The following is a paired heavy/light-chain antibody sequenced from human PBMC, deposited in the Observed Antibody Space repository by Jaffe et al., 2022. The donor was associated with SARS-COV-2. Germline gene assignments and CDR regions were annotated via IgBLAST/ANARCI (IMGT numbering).Heavy chain of an antibody. Sequence: EVQLVQSGAEVKKPGESLKISCKGSGYNFISYWIGWVRQMPGRGLEWMGIIYPGDSDTRYSPSFQGQVTISADRSISTAYLQWSSLKASDTAMYYCVRRGYCSSTTCAGAFDLWGQGTMVTVSS. CDR2: IYPGDSDT. D-gene: IGHD2-2*01. CDR1: GYNFISYW. J-gene: IGHJ3*01. CDR3: VRRGYCSSTTCAGAFDL. V-gene: IGHV5-51*01.
Light chain of an antibody. Sequence: DIQMTQSPSTLSASVGDRVTITCRASQSISGWLAWYQQKPGKAPNLLISKASSLESGVPSRFSGSGSGTEFTLTISSLQPDDFATYYCQQYNSYWTFGQGTKVEIK. V-gene: IGKV1-5*03. CDR1: QSISGW. CDR2: KAS. J-gene: IGKJ1*01. CDR3: QQYNSYWT.